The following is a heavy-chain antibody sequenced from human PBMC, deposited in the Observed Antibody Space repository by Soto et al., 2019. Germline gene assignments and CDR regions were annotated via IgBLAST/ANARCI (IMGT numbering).Heavy chain of an antibody. J-gene: IGHJ3*02. D-gene: IGHD3-3*01. CDR3: ARGGPIHTIFGVVITSRLGYKDAFDI. CDR2: MNPNSGNT. Sequence: GASVKVSCKASGYTFTSYDINWVRQATGQGPEWMGWMNPNSGNTGYAQKFQGRVTMTRNTSISTAYMELSSLRSEDTAVYYCARGGPIHTIFGVVITSRLGYKDAFDIWGQGTMVTVSS. CDR1: GYTFTSYD. V-gene: IGHV1-8*01.